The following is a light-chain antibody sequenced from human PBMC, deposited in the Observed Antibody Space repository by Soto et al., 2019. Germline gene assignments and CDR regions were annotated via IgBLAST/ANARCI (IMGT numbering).Light chain of an antibody. J-gene: IGKJ2*01. CDR1: QSIDTY. Sequence: DIQMTQSPSSLSASVGDRVTITCRASQSIDTYLNWYQQKPGKAPKLLIYAASGLHSGVPARFSGSGSGTDFTLTISSLQPEDLATDYCQQSYGATPTFGQGTKVEIK. V-gene: IGKV1-39*01. CDR3: QQSYGATPT. CDR2: AAS.